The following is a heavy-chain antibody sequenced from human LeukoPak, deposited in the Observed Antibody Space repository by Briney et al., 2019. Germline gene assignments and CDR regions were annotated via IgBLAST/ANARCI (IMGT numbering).Heavy chain of an antibody. CDR2: IYHSGST. CDR3: ARGGGKDYYGSGSYYPKWFDP. D-gene: IGHD3-10*01. J-gene: IGHJ5*02. CDR1: GDSIRSSHW. V-gene: IGHV4-4*02. Sequence: SGTLSLTCAVSGDSIRSSHWWCWVRQPPGKGLEWIGEIYHSGSTNYNPSLKSRITISVDKSKNHFSLNLSSVTAADTAVYYCARGGGKDYYGSGSYYPKWFDPWGQGTLVTVSS.